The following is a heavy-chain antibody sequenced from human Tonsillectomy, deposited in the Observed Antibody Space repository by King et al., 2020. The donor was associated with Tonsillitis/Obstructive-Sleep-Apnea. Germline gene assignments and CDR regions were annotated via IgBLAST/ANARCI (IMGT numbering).Heavy chain of an antibody. D-gene: IGHD2-2*01. CDR3: AREREIVVPAATPFDY. CDR1: GYTFTSYG. CDR2: ISAYNGNT. Sequence: VQLVESGAEVKKPGASVKVSCKASGYTFTSYGISWVRQAPGQGLEWMGWISAYNGNTNYAQKLQGRVTMTTDTSTSTAYMELRSLRSDDTAVYYCAREREIVVPAATPFDYWGQGTLVTVSS. V-gene: IGHV1-18*01. J-gene: IGHJ4*02.